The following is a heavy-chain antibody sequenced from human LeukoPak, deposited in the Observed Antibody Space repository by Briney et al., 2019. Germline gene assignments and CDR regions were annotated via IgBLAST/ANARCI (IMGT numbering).Heavy chain of an antibody. V-gene: IGHV4-4*07. CDR2: IYTSGST. CDR3: ARGHYYDSSGYRRKGVQDDY. D-gene: IGHD3-22*01. Sequence: SETLSLTCTVSGGSISSYYWSWIRQPAGKGLEWIGRIYTSGSTNYNPSLKSRVTMSVDTSKNQFSLKLSSVTAADTAVYYCARGHYYDSSGYRRKGVQDDYWGQGTLVTVSS. CDR1: GGSISSYY. J-gene: IGHJ4*02.